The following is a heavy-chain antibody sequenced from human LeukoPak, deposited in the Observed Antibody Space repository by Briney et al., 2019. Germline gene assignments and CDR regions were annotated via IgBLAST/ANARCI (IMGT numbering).Heavy chain of an antibody. D-gene: IGHD3-3*01. CDR2: ISGSGGST. CDR1: GFTFSAYA. Sequence: GGSLRLSCAASGFTFSAYAMSWVRQAPGKGLEWVSVISGSGGSTYYADSVKGRFTISRDNSKNTLYLQMNSLRAEDTAVYYCARGSGDFDYWGQGTLVTVSS. V-gene: IGHV3-23*01. CDR3: ARGSGDFDY. J-gene: IGHJ4*02.